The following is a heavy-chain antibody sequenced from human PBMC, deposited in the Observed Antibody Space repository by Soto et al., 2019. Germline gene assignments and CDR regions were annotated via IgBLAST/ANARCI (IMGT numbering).Heavy chain of an antibody. CDR2: IIPIFGTA. Sequence: QVQLVQSGAEVKKPGSSVKVSCKASGGTFSSYAISWVRQAPGQGLEWMGGIIPIFGTANYAQKFQGRVTSTADESTITAYVELCSLRSADTAVLYCARDRERELHSYWGQGTLVTVSP. D-gene: IGHD1-26*01. V-gene: IGHV1-69*12. CDR1: GGTFSSYA. J-gene: IGHJ4*02. CDR3: ARDRERELHSY.